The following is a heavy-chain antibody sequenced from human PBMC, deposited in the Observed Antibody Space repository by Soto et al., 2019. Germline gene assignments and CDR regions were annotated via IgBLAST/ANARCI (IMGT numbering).Heavy chain of an antibody. CDR1: GGSISSSNYY. CDR2: IYYSGTT. CDR3: ARRSSSWGFLDF. J-gene: IGHJ4*02. D-gene: IGHD6-6*01. Sequence: QLQLQESGPGLVKPSETLSLTCTVSGGSISSSNYYWDWIRQPPGKGLEWIGTIYYSGTTYYNPSLKSRVTISVDTSKNLFSLKLSSVTAADTAVYYCARRSSSWGFLDFWGQGALVTVSS. V-gene: IGHV4-39*01.